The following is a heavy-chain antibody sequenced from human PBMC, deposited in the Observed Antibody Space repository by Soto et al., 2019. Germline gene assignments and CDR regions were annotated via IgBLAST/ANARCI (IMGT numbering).Heavy chain of an antibody. CDR1: GFTFSSYW. J-gene: IGHJ4*02. CDR2: IKQDGSEK. V-gene: IGHV3-7*01. CDR3: ARDQALLGVGNFDY. Sequence: GGSLRLSCAASGFTFSSYWMSWVRQAPGKGLEWVANIKQDGSEKYYVDSVKGRFTISRDNAKNSLYLQMNSLRAEDTAVYYCARDQALLGVGNFDYWGQGTLVTVSS. D-gene: IGHD3-3*01.